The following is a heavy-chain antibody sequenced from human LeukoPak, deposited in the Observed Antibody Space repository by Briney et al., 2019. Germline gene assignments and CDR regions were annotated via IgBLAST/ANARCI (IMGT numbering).Heavy chain of an antibody. CDR2: ISYDESQK. J-gene: IGHJ4*02. Sequence: GGSLRLSCAASGFTLSSFTMHWVRHNPGKGLEWVAVISYDESQKWYADSVKGRFTISRDISKNTLFLEMDSLRGEDTAVYYCATITMVRGVPRTPFDYWGQGTLVTVSS. CDR1: GFTLSSFT. CDR3: ATITMVRGVPRTPFDY. D-gene: IGHD3-10*01. V-gene: IGHV3-30-3*01.